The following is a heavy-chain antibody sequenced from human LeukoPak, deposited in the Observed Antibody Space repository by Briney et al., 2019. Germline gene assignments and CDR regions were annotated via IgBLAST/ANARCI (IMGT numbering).Heavy chain of an antibody. CDR2: ISAYNGNT. D-gene: IGHD3-10*01. CDR3: ARGGPYYGSGSYYNPYYFDY. Sequence: GASVKVSCKASGYTFTSYGISWVRQAPGQGLEWMGWISAYNGNTNYAQKLQGRVTMTTDTSTSTAYMELRSLRSDDTAVYYCARGGPYYGSGSYYNPYYFDYWGQGTLVTVSS. V-gene: IGHV1-18*04. CDR1: GYTFTSYG. J-gene: IGHJ4*02.